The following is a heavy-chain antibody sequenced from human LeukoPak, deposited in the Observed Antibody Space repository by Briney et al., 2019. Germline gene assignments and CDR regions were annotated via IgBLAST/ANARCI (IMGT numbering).Heavy chain of an antibody. CDR1: GFTFSSYA. D-gene: IGHD6-19*01. Sequence: GGSLRLSCAASGFTFSSYAMHWVRQAPGKGLEYVSAISSNGGSTYYANSVKGRFTISRDNSKNTLYFQMGSLRAEDMAVYYCARGGWEQWLVDWYFDLWGRGTLVTVSS. J-gene: IGHJ2*01. CDR2: ISSNGGST. CDR3: ARGGWEQWLVDWYFDL. V-gene: IGHV3-64*01.